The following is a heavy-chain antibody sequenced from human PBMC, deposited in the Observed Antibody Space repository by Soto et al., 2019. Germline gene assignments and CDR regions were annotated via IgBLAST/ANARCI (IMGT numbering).Heavy chain of an antibody. J-gene: IGHJ4*02. D-gene: IGHD2-21*02. V-gene: IGHV4-4*07. CDR3: TRDGMTTGDT. Sequence: SETRSLSCIVSGVSVTSYTGSWVRQPANKGLEWIGRVFSSVSATYSPSLKSRVRISMDTPENRISLKLDSVTAADAGVYYCTRDGMTTGDTWGPGTLVTVSS. CDR1: GVSVTSYT. CDR2: VFSSVSA.